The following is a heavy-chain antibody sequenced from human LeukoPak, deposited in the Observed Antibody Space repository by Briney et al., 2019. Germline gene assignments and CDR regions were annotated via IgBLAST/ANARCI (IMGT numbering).Heavy chain of an antibody. CDR2: IKSKTDGGTT. V-gene: IGHV3-15*07. Sequence: GGSLRLSCAASGFTFGSAWMNWVRQAPGKGLDWVGRIKSKTDGGTTDSAAPVKGRFSISRDESKSTLYLQMNSLKTEDTAVYYCTTESRHTIFGVVPGGYYGLDVWGQGTTVTVSS. D-gene: IGHD3-3*01. CDR3: TTESRHTIFGVVPGGYYGLDV. CDR1: GFTFGSAW. J-gene: IGHJ6*02.